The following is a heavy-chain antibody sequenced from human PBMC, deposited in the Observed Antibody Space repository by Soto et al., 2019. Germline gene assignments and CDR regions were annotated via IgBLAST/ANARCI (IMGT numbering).Heavy chain of an antibody. CDR2: FSGSGGNI. D-gene: IGHD3-10*01. CDR3: AKDPPWTVGPLAMDV. V-gene: IGHV3-23*01. Sequence: SLRLSCVASGSTFTTHAMSWVRQSPGKGLEWVSTFSGSGGNIYYAEAVKGRLTISRDDSKNTLYLQMNSLRVEDTAVYYCAKDPPWTVGPLAMDVWGQGTTVTVSS. J-gene: IGHJ6*01. CDR1: GSTFTTHA.